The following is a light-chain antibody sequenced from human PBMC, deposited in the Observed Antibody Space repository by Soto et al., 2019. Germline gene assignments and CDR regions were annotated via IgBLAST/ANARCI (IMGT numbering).Light chain of an antibody. CDR3: SSYTSSSTGII. CDR2: DVS. Sequence: QSVLTQPASVSGSPGQSITISCTGTSSDVGGYNYVSWYQQHPGKAPKLMIYDVSNRPSGVSNRFSGSKSGNTASLTISGLQAEDEADYYCSSYTSSSTGIIFGTGTKVT. V-gene: IGLV2-14*01. J-gene: IGLJ1*01. CDR1: SSDVGGYNY.